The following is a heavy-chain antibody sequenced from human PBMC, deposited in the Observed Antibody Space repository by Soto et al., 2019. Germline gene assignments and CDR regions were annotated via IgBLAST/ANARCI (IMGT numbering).Heavy chain of an antibody. V-gene: IGHV1-8*01. CDR3: AVGPYYDILTGYYRHYYYYYMDV. CDR1: GYTFTSYD. J-gene: IGHJ6*03. Sequence: ASVKVSCKASGYTFTSYDINWVRQATGQGLEWMGWMNPNSGNTGYAQKFQGRVTMTRNTSISTAYMELSSLRSEDTAVYYCAVGPYYDILTGYYRHYYYYYMDVWGKGTTVTVFS. CDR2: MNPNSGNT. D-gene: IGHD3-9*01.